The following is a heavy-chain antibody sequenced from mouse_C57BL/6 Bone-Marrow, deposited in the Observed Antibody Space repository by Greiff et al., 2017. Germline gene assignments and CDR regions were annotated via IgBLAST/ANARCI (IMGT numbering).Heavy chain of an antibody. CDR2: IDPEDGDT. Sequence: VQLQQSGAELVKPGASVKLSCTASGFNIKDYYMHWVKQRTEQGLEWIGRIDPEDGDTNYDPQFQGKATITADTSSNTAYLQLSSLTSEDTAVYYCACTFDYGGQGTTLTVSS. J-gene: IGHJ2*01. CDR1: GFNIKDYY. V-gene: IGHV14-2*01. CDR3: ACTFDY.